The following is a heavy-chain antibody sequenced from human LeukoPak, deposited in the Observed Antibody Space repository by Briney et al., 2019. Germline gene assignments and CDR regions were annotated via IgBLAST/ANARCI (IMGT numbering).Heavy chain of an antibody. CDR2: INPNSGGT. J-gene: IGHJ5*02. D-gene: IGHD3-22*01. Sequence: ASVKVFCKASGYTFTGYYMHWVRQAPGQGLEWMGWINPNSGGTNYAQKFQGRVTMTRGTSISTAYMELSRLRSDDTAVYYCARDWEYYDSSGYFHWFDPWGQGTLVTVSS. V-gene: IGHV1-2*02. CDR3: ARDWEYYDSSGYFHWFDP. CDR1: GYTFTGYY.